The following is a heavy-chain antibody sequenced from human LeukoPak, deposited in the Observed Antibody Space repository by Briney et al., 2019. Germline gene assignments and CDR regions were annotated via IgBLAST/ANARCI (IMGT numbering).Heavy chain of an antibody. CDR1: GGSISSYY. V-gene: IGHV4-4*07. CDR2: IYTSGST. Sequence: SETLSLTCTVPGGSISSYYWSWLRQPAGKGLEWIGRIYTSGSTNYNPSLKGRVTMSVDTSKNQFSLKLSSVTAADTAVYYCAIPYYDSSGYYYGDAFDIWGQGTMVTVSS. D-gene: IGHD3-22*01. CDR3: AIPYYDSSGYYYGDAFDI. J-gene: IGHJ3*02.